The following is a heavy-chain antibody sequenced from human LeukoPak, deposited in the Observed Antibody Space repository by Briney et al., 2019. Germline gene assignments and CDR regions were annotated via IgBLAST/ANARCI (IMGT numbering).Heavy chain of an antibody. CDR2: ISGSGTNT. CDR1: GFTFSSYG. V-gene: IGHV3-23*01. Sequence: PGGSLRLSCAASGFTFSSYGMSWVRQAPGKGLEWVSSISGSGTNTYYADSVKDRFTISRDNSKNTLYLQMNSLRAEDTAVYYCAKRDTSGYYYFDYWGQGTLVTVSS. CDR3: AKRDTSGYYYFDY. J-gene: IGHJ4*02. D-gene: IGHD3-22*01.